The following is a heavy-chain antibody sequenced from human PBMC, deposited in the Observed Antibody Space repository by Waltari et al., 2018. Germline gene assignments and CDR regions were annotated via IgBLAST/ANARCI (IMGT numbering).Heavy chain of an antibody. CDR3: VRGYPDIVATISDY. Sequence: QLQLQESGPGLVKPSETLSLTCTVTRSSIRTPNYYWGWVRQPPGKGLEWIGSFYKSGTTYYNPSLKSRVTISVDTSNNQFSLKLNSVTAADTAVYYCVRGYPDIVATISDYWGQGTLVIVSS. J-gene: IGHJ4*02. D-gene: IGHD5-12*01. V-gene: IGHV4-39*07. CDR2: FYKSGTT. CDR1: RSSIRTPNYY.